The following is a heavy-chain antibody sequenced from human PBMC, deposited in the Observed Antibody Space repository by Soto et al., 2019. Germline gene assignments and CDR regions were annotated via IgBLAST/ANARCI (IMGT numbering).Heavy chain of an antibody. V-gene: IGHV3-23*01. J-gene: IGHJ3*02. CDR1: GFTFSGYA. CDR2: ISSSGGNT. D-gene: IGHD6-13*01. Sequence: PGGSLRLSCAASGFTFSGYAMSWVRQAPGKGLEWVSAISSSGGNTYYADSVKGRFTISRDNSKNTLYLQMNSLRAEDTAVYYCAKEPLSAACIIARDAYDIWGQGSMDPVSS. CDR3: AKEPLSAACIIARDAYDI.